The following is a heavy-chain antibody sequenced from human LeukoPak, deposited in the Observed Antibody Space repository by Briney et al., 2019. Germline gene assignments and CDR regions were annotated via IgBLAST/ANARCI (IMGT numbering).Heavy chain of an antibody. D-gene: IGHD2-2*01. CDR2: INPKSGNT. CDR3: AKGPSTHYVSP. J-gene: IGHJ3*01. V-gene: IGHV1-2*02. CDR1: VYSFIVYY. Sequence: ASVKVSCKASVYSFIVYYIHWVRQAPGQGLEWMGWINPKSGNTNYAQKFQGRVTMTRDTSITTAYMELSRLKSDDTAVYYCAKGPSTHYVSPWGQRAMGTVSS.